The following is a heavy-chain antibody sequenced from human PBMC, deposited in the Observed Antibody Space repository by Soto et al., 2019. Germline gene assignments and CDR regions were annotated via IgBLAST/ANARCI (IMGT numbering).Heavy chain of an antibody. D-gene: IGHD5-18*01. V-gene: IGHV1-2*04. CDR2: INPNSGDT. CDR1: GYTFTGYY. J-gene: IGHJ6*02. Sequence: ASVKVSCKASGYTFTGYYMHWVRQAPGQGLEWMGWINPNSGDTNYAQKFQGWVTMTRDTSISTAYMELSRLRSDDTAVYYCAREYVDTSMVSLGDYYYYGMDVWGQGTTVTV. CDR3: AREYVDTSMVSLGDYYYYGMDV.